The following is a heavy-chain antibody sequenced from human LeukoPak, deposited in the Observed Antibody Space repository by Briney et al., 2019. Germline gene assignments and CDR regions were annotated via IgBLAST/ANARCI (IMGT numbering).Heavy chain of an antibody. CDR3: ARHLGMTTVTPFDY. J-gene: IGHJ4*02. V-gene: IGHV4-59*08. D-gene: IGHD4-17*01. CDR2: IYYSGST. Sequence: PSETLSLTCTVSGGSISSYYWSWIRQPPGKGLEWIGYIYYSGSTNYNPSLKSRVTISVDTSKNQFSLKLSSVTAADTAVYYCARHLGMTTVTPFDYWGQGTLVTVPS. CDR1: GGSISSYY.